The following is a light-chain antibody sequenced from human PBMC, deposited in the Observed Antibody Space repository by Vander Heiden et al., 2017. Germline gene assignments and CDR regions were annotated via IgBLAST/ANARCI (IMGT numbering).Light chain of an antibody. J-gene: IGKJ3*01. CDR1: QGISNY. V-gene: IGKV1-27*01. Sequence: DIQMTQSPSSLSASVGDTLTITCLASQGISNYLAWYQQRPGQVPKLLIYAAYTLQSGVPSRFSGGGSGTDFTLTISGLQPEDVATYYCQKYNTGVTFGPGTKVDLK. CDR2: AAY. CDR3: QKYNTGVT.